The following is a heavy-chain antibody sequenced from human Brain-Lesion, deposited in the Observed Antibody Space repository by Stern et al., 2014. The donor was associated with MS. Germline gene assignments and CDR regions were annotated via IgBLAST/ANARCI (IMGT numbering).Heavy chain of an antibody. CDR1: GGSIGSGGHS. Sequence: MQLVESGSGLVKPSQTLSLTCVVSGGSIGSGGHSWSWIRQPPGQGLGWVGYIYHRGSTFYNPSLESRVTISIDRSKNHFPLKLISVTAADAAVYYCARTSVVTPSDDVFDIWGQGTMVTVSS. V-gene: IGHV4-30-2*01. J-gene: IGHJ3*02. D-gene: IGHD4-23*01. CDR2: IYHRGST. CDR3: ARTSVVTPSDDVFDI.